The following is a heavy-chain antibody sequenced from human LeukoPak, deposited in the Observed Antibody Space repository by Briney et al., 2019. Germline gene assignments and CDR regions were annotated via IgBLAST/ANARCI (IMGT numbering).Heavy chain of an antibody. CDR1: GGSISSYY. CDR3: ARVSFGLRSGTMAFAP. CDR2: IYYSGST. Sequence: SETLSLTCTVSGGSISSYYWSWIRQPPGKGLEWIGYIYYSGSTNYNPSLKSRVTISVDTSKNQFSLKLSSVTAADTAVYYCARVSFGLRSGTMAFAPWGQGTLVTVSS. V-gene: IGHV4-59*01. J-gene: IGHJ5*02. D-gene: IGHD5-18*01.